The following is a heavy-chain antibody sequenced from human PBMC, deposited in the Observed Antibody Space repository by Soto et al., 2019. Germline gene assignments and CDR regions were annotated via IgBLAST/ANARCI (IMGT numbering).Heavy chain of an antibody. CDR3: ARGVLLAPDV. CDR1: GGSITSHY. D-gene: IGHD1-26*01. Sequence: QVQLQESGPGLVKPSETLSLTCSVSGGSITSHYWTWVRQPPGKGLEWIGYMYYSGRTNYNPSLKSRVPVSIDPAKNQFSLQMTSITAADTAVYYCARGVLLAPDVWGQGTTVTVSS. V-gene: IGHV4-59*08. CDR2: MYYSGRT. J-gene: IGHJ6*02.